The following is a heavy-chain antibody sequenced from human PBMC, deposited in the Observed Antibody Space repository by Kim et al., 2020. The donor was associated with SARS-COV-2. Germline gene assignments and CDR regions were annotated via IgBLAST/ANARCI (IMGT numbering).Heavy chain of an antibody. CDR3: ASGYDILAAYYPFRY. D-gene: IGHD3-9*01. V-gene: IGHV3-30*04. Sequence: GGSLRLSCAASGFTFSSYAMHWVRQAPGKGLEWVAVISYDGSNKYYADSVKGRFTISRDNSKNTLYLQMNSLRAEDTAVYYCASGYDILAAYYPFRYWGQGTLVTVSS. CDR1: GFTFSSYA. J-gene: IGHJ4*02. CDR2: ISYDGSNK.